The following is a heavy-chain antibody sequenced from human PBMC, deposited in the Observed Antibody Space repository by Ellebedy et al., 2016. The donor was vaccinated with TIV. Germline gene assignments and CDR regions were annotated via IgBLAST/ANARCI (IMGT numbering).Heavy chain of an antibody. CDR1: GFTVSSNY. J-gene: IGHJ2*01. CDR2: IYSGGST. V-gene: IGHV3-53*01. Sequence: GESLKISCVASGFTVSSNYMSWVRQAPGKGLEWVSVIYSGGSTYYADSVKGRFTISKDNFKNTMYLQMNSLRDEDTAMYYCARGNRLNSGWYRSYWYFDLWGRGTPVTVSS. CDR3: ARGNRLNSGWYRSYWYFDL. D-gene: IGHD6-19*01.